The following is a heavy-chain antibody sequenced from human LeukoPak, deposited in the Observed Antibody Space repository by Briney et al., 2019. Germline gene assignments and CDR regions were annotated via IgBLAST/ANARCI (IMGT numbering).Heavy chain of an antibody. Sequence: GGSLRLSCAASRFTFRSYGMHWVRQAPGKGLEWVGFIRSRPYGGTTEHAASVKGRFTISRDDSKSIAYLQMNSLKTEDTAVYYCSRDRPYYYETSGHLNWYFDLWGPGTLVTVSS. D-gene: IGHD3-22*01. J-gene: IGHJ2*01. CDR3: SRDRPYYYETSGHLNWYFDL. CDR1: RFTFRSYG. V-gene: IGHV3-49*04. CDR2: IRSRPYGGTT.